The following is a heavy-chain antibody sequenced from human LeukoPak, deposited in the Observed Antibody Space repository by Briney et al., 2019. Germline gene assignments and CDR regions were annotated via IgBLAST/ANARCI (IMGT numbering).Heavy chain of an antibody. Sequence: PGGSLRLSCAASGFTFGSYSMNWVRQAPGKGLEWVSSISSSSSYIYYADSVKGRFTISRDNAKNSLYLQMNSLRAEDTAVYYCARTGDYLYYFDYWGQGTLVTVSS. CDR2: ISSSSSYI. CDR1: GFTFGSYS. J-gene: IGHJ4*02. CDR3: ARTGDYLYYFDY. V-gene: IGHV3-21*01. D-gene: IGHD4-17*01.